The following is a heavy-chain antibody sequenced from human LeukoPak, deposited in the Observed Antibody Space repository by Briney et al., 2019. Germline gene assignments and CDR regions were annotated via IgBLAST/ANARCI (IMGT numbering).Heavy chain of an antibody. CDR2: SNNGCCST. V-gene: IGHV3-23*01. D-gene: IGHD2-2*01. Sequence: SLSLSCAASGLIFISYAMSWLRQAGCRGLAGVSGSNNGCCSTYYADSVKGRFTISRDNSKNTLYLQMNSLRDEDTAVYYCAKASGYCSSTTSCYLYFDYWGQGTLVTVSS. CDR3: AKASGYCSSTTSCYLYFDY. J-gene: IGHJ4*02. CDR1: GLIFISYA.